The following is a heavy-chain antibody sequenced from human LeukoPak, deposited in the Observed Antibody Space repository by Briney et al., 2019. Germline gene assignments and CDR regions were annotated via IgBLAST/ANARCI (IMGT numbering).Heavy chain of an antibody. CDR3: ARGALYCGGDCYLEYFQH. CDR1: GGSISSGGYY. CDR2: IYYSGST. Sequence: SQTLSLTCTVSGGSISSGGYYWSWIRQPPGKGLEWIGYIYYSGSTYYNPSLKSRVTISVDTSKNQFSLKLSSVTAADTAVYYCARGALYCGGDCYLEYFQHWGQGTLVTVSS. J-gene: IGHJ1*01. D-gene: IGHD2-21*02. V-gene: IGHV4-31*03.